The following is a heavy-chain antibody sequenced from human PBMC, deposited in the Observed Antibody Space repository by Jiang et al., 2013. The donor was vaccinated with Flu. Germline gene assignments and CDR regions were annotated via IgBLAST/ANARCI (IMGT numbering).Heavy chain of an antibody. CDR3: ANTYYDFWSGYYYYFDY. J-gene: IGHJ4*02. D-gene: IGHD3-3*01. V-gene: IGHV7-4-1*02. Sequence: QSGSELKKPGASVKVSCKASGYTLTSYAMNWVRQAPGQGLEWMGWINTNTGNPTYAQGFTGRFVFSLDTSVSTAYLQISSLKAEDTAVYYCANTYYDFWSGYYYYFDYWGQGTLVTVS. CDR1: GYTLTSYA. CDR2: INTNTGNP.